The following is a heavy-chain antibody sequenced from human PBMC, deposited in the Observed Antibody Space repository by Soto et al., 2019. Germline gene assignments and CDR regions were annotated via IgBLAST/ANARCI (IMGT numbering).Heavy chain of an antibody. J-gene: IGHJ4*02. V-gene: IGHV4-34*01. Sequence: PSETLSLTCAVYGGSFSGYYWSWIRQPPGKGLEWIGEINHSGSTNYNPSLKSRVTISVDTSKNQFSLKLSSVTAADTAVYYCARDSTGYSGYDPADYWGQGTLVTVSS. CDR1: GGSFSGYY. CDR3: ARDSTGYSGYDPADY. CDR2: INHSGST. D-gene: IGHD5-12*01.